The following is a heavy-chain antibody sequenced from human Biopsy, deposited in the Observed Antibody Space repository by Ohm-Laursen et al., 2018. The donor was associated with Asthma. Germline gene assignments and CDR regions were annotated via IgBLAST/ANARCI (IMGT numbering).Heavy chain of an antibody. Sequence: SLRLSCTASGFTFDNYTMHWVRQAPGKGLEWVAIISYDGRNTYYADSVEGRFTISRDNSKNTLFLQMSSLRPEDTAVYYCARGGLHYYEYYGMDVWGQGTLVTVSS. V-gene: IGHV3-30*04. CDR1: GFTFDNYT. CDR3: ARGGLHYYEYYGMDV. CDR2: ISYDGRNT. D-gene: IGHD2-21*02. J-gene: IGHJ6*02.